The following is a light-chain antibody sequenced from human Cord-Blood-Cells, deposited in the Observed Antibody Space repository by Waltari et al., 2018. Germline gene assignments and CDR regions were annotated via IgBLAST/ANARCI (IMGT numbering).Light chain of an antibody. J-gene: IGKJ2*01. CDR1: QSISSY. V-gene: IGKV1-39*01. Sequence: DIQMTQSPSSLSASVGARVTITCRASQSISSYLNWSQQKQGKAHKLLIYAASSLQSGVPSRFSGSGSGTDFTLTISSLQPEDFATYYCQQSYSLMYTFGQGTKMEIK. CDR3: QQSYSLMYT. CDR2: AAS.